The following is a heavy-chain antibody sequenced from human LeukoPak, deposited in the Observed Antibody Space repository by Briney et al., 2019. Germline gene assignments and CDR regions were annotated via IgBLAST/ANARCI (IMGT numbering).Heavy chain of an antibody. D-gene: IGHD1-26*01. Sequence: SETLSLTCAVYGGSFSGYYWSWIRQPPGKGLEWIGEINHSGSTNYNPSLKSRVTISVDTSKNQFSLKLSSVTAADTAVYYCARGGGSYVGDYWGQGTLVTVSS. CDR2: INHSGST. V-gene: IGHV4-34*01. CDR3: ARGGGSYVGDY. CDR1: GGSFSGYY. J-gene: IGHJ4*02.